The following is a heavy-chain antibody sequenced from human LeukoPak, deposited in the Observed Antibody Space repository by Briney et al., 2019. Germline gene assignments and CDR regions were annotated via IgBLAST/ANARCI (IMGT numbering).Heavy chain of an antibody. J-gene: IGHJ4*02. Sequence: GASVNLSSTASGYTFTGYEMPWVRQAPGQGLEWMGWINPNSGGTNYAQKFQGRVTMTRDTSISTAYMELSRLRSDDTAVYYCAREDNHNSLLFFYWREGTLVTVSS. CDR3: AREDNHNSLLFFY. D-gene: IGHD4-23*01. CDR1: GYTFTGYE. V-gene: IGHV1-2*02. CDR2: INPNSGGT.